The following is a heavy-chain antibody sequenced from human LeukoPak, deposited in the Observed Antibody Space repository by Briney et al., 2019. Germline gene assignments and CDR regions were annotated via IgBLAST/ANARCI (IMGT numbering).Heavy chain of an antibody. V-gene: IGHV1-24*01. Sequence: ASVTLSCKVSGYALTEICIHWVRHPPGKGQGWMGGFDPEDGETIYSQKFQGRVTMTEETSTDTAYMELSSLRSEDTAVYYCATDSSGRAAFDIWGQGTMVTVSS. CDR2: FDPEDGET. CDR3: ATDSSGRAAFDI. CDR1: GYALTEIC. D-gene: IGHD6-19*01. J-gene: IGHJ3*02.